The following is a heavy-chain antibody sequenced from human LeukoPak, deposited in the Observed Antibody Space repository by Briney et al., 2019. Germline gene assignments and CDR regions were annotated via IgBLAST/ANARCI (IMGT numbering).Heavy chain of an antibody. V-gene: IGHV1-24*01. D-gene: IGHD1-1*01. CDR2: FDPEDGET. CDR1: GYTLTELS. J-gene: IGHJ6*03. Sequence: GASVNVSCKVSGYTLTELSMHWVRQAPGKGLEWMGGFDPEDGETIYAQKFQGRVTMTEDTSTDTAYMELSSLRSEDTAVYYCATSERPHYYMDVWGKGTTVTVSS. CDR3: ATSERPHYYMDV.